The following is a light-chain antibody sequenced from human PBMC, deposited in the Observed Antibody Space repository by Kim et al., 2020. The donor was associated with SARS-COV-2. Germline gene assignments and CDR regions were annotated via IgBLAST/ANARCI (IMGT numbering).Light chain of an antibody. CDR3: QQLNSYPYT. V-gene: IGKV1-9*01. J-gene: IGKJ2*01. CDR1: QGSSSY. Sequence: ASVGDRVTSPCQASQGSSSYLAWYQQKPGKAPKLLIYAASTLQSGVPSRFSGSGSGTDFTLTISSLQPEDFATYYCQQLNSYPYTFGQGTKLEI. CDR2: AAS.